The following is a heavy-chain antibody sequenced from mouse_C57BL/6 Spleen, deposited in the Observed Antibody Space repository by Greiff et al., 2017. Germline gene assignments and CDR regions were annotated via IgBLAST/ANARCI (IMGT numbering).Heavy chain of an antibody. J-gene: IGHJ4*01. Sequence: VKLQESGAELARPGASVKLSCKASGYTFTSYGISWVKQRTGQGLEWIGEIYPRSGNTYYNEKFKGKATLTADKSSSTAYMELRSLTSEDSAVYFCARVTTVEGYYYAMDYWGQGTSVTVSS. CDR1: GYTFTSYG. V-gene: IGHV1-81*01. D-gene: IGHD1-1*01. CDR3: ARVTTVEGYYYAMDY. CDR2: IYPRSGNT.